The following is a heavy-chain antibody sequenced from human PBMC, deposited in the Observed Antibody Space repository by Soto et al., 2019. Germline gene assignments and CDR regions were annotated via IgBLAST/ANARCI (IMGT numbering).Heavy chain of an antibody. CDR2: IYYSGST. V-gene: IGHV4-31*03. J-gene: IGHJ5*02. CDR3: AREAAGILNWFDP. Sequence: QVKLQESGPGLVKPSQTLSLTCTVSGGSISSGGYYWSWIRQHPGKGLEWIGYIYYSGSTYYNPFLKRRVTISVDTSKNQFSLKLGSVTAADTAVYYCAREAAGILNWFDPWGQGTLVTVSS. CDR1: GGSISSGGYY. D-gene: IGHD6-25*01.